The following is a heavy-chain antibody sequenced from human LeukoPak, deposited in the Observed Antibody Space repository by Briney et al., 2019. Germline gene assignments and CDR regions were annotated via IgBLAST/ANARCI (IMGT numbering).Heavy chain of an antibody. Sequence: GESLKISCKGSGYSFTSYWIGWVRQMPGKGLEWMGIIYPGDSDTRYSPPFQGQVTISADKSISTAYLQWSSLKASDTAMYYCATVSGSYSPSFDYWGQGTLVTVSS. CDR1: GYSFTSYW. CDR3: ATVSGSYSPSFDY. V-gene: IGHV5-51*01. J-gene: IGHJ4*02. CDR2: IYPGDSDT. D-gene: IGHD1-26*01.